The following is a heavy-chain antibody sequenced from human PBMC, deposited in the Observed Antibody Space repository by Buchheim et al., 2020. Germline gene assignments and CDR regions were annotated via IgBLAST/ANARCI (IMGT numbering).Heavy chain of an antibody. D-gene: IGHD6-6*01. J-gene: IGHJ4*02. Sequence: QVQLVESGGGVVQPGRSLRLSCAASGFTLSDYGMHWVRQAPGKGLEWLAVLSYDGSNQYYADSVKGRFTLSRDNLKNTLSLQMNSLRAEDTAVYYCANDYSSSFLVDYWGQGTL. CDR2: LSYDGSNQ. CDR3: ANDYSSSFLVDY. CDR1: GFTLSDYG. V-gene: IGHV3-30*18.